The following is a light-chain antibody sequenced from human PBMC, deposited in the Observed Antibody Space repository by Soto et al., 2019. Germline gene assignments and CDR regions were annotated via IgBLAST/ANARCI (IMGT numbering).Light chain of an antibody. CDR1: QSVSSSY. CDR2: GAS. V-gene: IGKV3-15*01. CDR3: QQYNNWPRT. Sequence: ESLFAHAPATPSLSPGERATLSCRASQSVSSSYLAWYQQKPGQAPRLLIYGASTRATGIPARFSGSGSGTEFTLTISSLQSEDFAVYYCQQYNNWPRTFGQGTKVDIK. J-gene: IGKJ1*01.